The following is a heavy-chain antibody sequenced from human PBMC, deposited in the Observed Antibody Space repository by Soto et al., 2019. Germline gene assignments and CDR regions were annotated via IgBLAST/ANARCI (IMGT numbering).Heavy chain of an antibody. Sequence: GGSLRLSCAASGFTFSSYGMHWVRQAPGKGLEWVAVISYDGSNKYYADSVKGRFTISRDNSKNTLYLQMNSLRAEDTAVYYCAKVINPYSSGWYEVDYYYGMDVWGQGTTVTVSS. CDR3: AKVINPYSSGWYEVDYYYGMDV. J-gene: IGHJ6*02. V-gene: IGHV3-30*18. D-gene: IGHD6-19*01. CDR2: ISYDGSNK. CDR1: GFTFSSYG.